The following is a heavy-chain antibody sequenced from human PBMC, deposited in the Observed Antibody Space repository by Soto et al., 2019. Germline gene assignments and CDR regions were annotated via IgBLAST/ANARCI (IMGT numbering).Heavy chain of an antibody. CDR2: MSYDGTTK. J-gene: IGHJ4*02. D-gene: IGHD2-15*01. CDR1: GFIFSNYV. V-gene: IGHV3-30-3*01. Sequence: QVQLVESGGGVVQPGRSLRLSCAASGFIFSNYVMYWVRQAPGKGLEWVAFMSYDGTTKYYADSVKGRFTISRDNFKNTLYLQMNSLRPEDTGVYYWAREVLLSPYFDYWGQGTLVTVSS. CDR3: AREVLLSPYFDY.